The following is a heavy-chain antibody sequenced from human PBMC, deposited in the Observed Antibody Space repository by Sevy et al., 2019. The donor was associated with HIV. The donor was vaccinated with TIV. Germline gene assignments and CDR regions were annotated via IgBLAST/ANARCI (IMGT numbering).Heavy chain of an antibody. D-gene: IGHD3-16*01. Sequence: GGSLRLSCAASGFSFSTYWMTWVRQAPGKGLEWVATMNQDGTERDAVDSVKGRFTISRDKTKTSLFLQMNSLSAEDTGVYYCVREGLGGFRYSLDCWGQGTLVTVSS. CDR1: GFSFSTYW. CDR2: MNQDGTER. J-gene: IGHJ4*02. V-gene: IGHV3-7*01. CDR3: VREGLGGFRYSLDC.